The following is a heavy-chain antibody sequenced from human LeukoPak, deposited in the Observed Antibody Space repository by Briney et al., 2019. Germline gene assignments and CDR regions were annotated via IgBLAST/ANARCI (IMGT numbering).Heavy chain of an antibody. CDR2: ISGSGGST. CDR1: GFTFSSYA. V-gene: IGHV3-23*01. J-gene: IGHJ4*02. CDR3: AKDWFLYGSGSPLDY. Sequence: GGSLRLSCAASGFTFSSYAMSWVRQAPGKGLEWVSAISGSGGSTYYADSVKGRFTISRDNSKNTLYLQTNSLRAEDTAVYYCAKDWFLYGSGSPLDYWGQGTLVTVSS. D-gene: IGHD3-10*01.